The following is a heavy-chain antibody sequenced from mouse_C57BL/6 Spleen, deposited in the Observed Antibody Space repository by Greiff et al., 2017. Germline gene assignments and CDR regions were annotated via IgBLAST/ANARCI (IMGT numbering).Heavy chain of an antibody. CDR2: INPNNGGT. J-gene: IGHJ1*03. D-gene: IGHD1-1*01. Sequence: EVQLQQSGPELVKPGASVKIPCKASGYTFTDYNMDWVKQSHGKSLEWIGDINPNNGGTIYNQKFKGKATLTVDKSSSTAYMELRSLTSKDTAVYYCERVVRNYYGSSYAYWYFDVWGTGTTVTVSS. CDR3: ERVVRNYYGSSYAYWYFDV. V-gene: IGHV1-18*01. CDR1: GYTFTDYN.